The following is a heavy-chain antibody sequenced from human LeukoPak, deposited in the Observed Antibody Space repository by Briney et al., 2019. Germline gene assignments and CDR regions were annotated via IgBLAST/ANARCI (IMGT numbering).Heavy chain of an antibody. D-gene: IGHD3-10*01. Sequence: GASVKVSCKASGYTFTNYGFSWVRQAPGQGLEWMGWISAYNGNTNYAHKLQGRVTMTTDTSTSTAYMELRGLRSDDTAMYYCARDLAGDYGDYWGRGTLVTVSS. CDR3: ARDLAGDYGDY. CDR2: ISAYNGNT. V-gene: IGHV1-18*01. J-gene: IGHJ4*02. CDR1: GYTFTNYG.